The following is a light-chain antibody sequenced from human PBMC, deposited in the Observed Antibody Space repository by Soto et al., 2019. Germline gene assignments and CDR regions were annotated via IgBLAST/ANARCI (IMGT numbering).Light chain of an antibody. CDR2: DVT. J-gene: IGLJ2*01. CDR1: GSDVGDYNY. CDR3: ASYTASTTVV. Sequence: QSVLTQPASVSGSPGQSITISCTGAGSDVGDYNYVSWYQQHPGNAPRLMIYDVTYRPTWVSNRFSGSKSGNTASLTISGLQAEDEAAYYCASYTASTTVVFGGGTKVTVL. V-gene: IGLV2-14*03.